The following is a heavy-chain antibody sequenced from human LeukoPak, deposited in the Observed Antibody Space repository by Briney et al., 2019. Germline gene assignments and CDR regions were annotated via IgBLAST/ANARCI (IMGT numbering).Heavy chain of an antibody. Sequence: SGRSLRLSCAASGFTFSSYGMHWVRQAPGKGLEWVAVIWYDGSNKYYADSVKGRFTISRDNSKNTLYLQMNSLRAEDTAVYYCARALAARRRLTYYYGMDVWGQGTTVTVSS. J-gene: IGHJ6*02. CDR3: ARALAARRRLTYYYGMDV. CDR1: GFTFSSYG. V-gene: IGHV3-30*19. CDR2: IWYDGSNK. D-gene: IGHD6-6*01.